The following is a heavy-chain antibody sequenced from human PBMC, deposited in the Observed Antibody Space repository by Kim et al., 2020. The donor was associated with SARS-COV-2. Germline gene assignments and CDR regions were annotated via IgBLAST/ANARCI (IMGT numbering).Heavy chain of an antibody. V-gene: IGHV2-5*01. CDR2: IYGNDEK. CDR3: PHDSPGLYGVDV. CDR1: GFSLTPDRLVG. Sequence: SGPTLVNPTQTLTLTCSFSGFSLTPDRLVGVTWVRQPPGKALEWLALIYGNDEKRYTPSLKSRLTIAKDTTENRVVLTLTNVDPVDTGTYYCPHDSPGLYGVDVWGQGTTVTVSS. D-gene: IGHD2-8*01. J-gene: IGHJ6*02.